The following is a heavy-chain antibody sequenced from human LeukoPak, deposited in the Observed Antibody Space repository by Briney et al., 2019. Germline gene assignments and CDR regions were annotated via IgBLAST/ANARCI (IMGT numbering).Heavy chain of an antibody. CDR1: GLPFSDAW. V-gene: IGHV3-15*01. J-gene: IGHJ5*02. CDR3: SWKPTIFTVHH. CDR2: IRNDRIT. D-gene: IGHD5-24*01. Sequence: PGGSLRLSCVLSGLPFSDAWMSWVRQAPGKGLEWVGRIRNDRITDYAAPVQGRFSISRDNSKNPFYLQMNSLSTEDPGMYFWSWKPTIFTVHHWGQGPRVTVS.